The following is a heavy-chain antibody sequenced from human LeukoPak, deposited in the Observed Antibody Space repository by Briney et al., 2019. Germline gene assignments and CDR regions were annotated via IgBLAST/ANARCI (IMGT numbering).Heavy chain of an antibody. CDR1: GFTFDGYT. CDR3: AKDRGDYRGFDR. Sequence: GGSLRLSCAASGFTFDGYTMHWVRQAPGKGLEWVSLINWDGAKTYYADSVKGRFTISRDNSKNSLYLQMNSLRTEDTALYYCAKDRGDYRGFDRWGQGTLVTVSS. V-gene: IGHV3-43*01. CDR2: INWDGAKT. D-gene: IGHD4-11*01. J-gene: IGHJ4*02.